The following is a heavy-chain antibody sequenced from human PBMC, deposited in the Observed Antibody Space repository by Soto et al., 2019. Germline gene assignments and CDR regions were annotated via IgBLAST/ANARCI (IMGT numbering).Heavy chain of an antibody. V-gene: IGHV1-2*04. D-gene: IGHD3-3*01. Sequence: ASVKVSCKASGYTFTGYYMHWVRQAPGQGLEWMGWINPNSGGTNYAQKFQGWVTMTRDTSISTAYMELSRLRSDDTAVYYCARGPYKITIFGVVIPPSFDYWGQGTLVTVSS. CDR1: GYTFTGYY. J-gene: IGHJ4*02. CDR2: INPNSGGT. CDR3: ARGPYKITIFGVVIPPSFDY.